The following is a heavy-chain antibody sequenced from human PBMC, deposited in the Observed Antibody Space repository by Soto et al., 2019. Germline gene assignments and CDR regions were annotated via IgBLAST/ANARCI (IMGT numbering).Heavy chain of an antibody. J-gene: IGHJ6*02. Sequence: PGESLKISCKASGYSFTSSRIAWVRQMPGKGLEWMGRIDPGDSYTNYSPSSQGHVTISADKSINTAYLQWSSLKASDTAMYYCARQGYSYGFYFYYGLDVWGQGTTVTVSS. CDR3: ARQGYSYGFYFYYGLDV. V-gene: IGHV5-10-1*01. CDR2: IDPGDSYT. D-gene: IGHD5-18*01. CDR1: GYSFTSSR.